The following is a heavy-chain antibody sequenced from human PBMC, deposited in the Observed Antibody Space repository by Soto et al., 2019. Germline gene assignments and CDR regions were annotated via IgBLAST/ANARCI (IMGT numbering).Heavy chain of an antibody. Sequence: PGGSLRLSCVASGFTFKYDWMSWVRQSQGKGLEWVANINDDGSEEYYLDSVRGRFTISRDNAKNSLFLHMNSLTTEDTAVYFCARELIVGPAEYFQDWGQGTRVTVSS. CDR3: ARELIVGPAEYFQD. J-gene: IGHJ1*01. CDR1: GFTFKYDW. V-gene: IGHV3-7*01. D-gene: IGHD1-26*01. CDR2: INDDGSEE.